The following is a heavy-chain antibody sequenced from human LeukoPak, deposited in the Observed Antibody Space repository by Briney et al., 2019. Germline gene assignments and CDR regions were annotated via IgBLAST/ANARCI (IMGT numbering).Heavy chain of an antibody. CDR2: IKSKTDGGTT. V-gene: IGHV3-15*01. D-gene: IGHD5-12*01. J-gene: IGHJ4*02. Sequence: GGSLRLSCAASGFTFSNAWMSWVRQAPGKGLEWVGRIKSKTDGGTTDYAAPVKGRFTISRDDSKNTLYLQMNSLKTEDTAVYYCTTVLRGYSGYDSGYWGQGTLVTVSS. CDR3: TTVLRGYSGYDSGY. CDR1: GFTFSNAW.